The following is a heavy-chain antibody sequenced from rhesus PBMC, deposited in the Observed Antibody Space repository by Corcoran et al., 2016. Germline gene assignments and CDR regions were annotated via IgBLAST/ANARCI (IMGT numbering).Heavy chain of an antibody. CDR1: GFTFSDSY. CDR2: MRNKTNGGRA. Sequence: EVRLVESGGGLVQPGGSLRLSCAASGFTFSDSYMSWVRQAPGKGPGWVVLMRNKTNGGRADYAASVKGRFTISRDDSKSIASLQMNSLKTEDTAVYYCARRGRQLDCDYWGQGVLVTVSS. V-gene: IGHV3-116*02. J-gene: IGHJ4*01. CDR3: ARRGRQLDCDY. D-gene: IGHD6-25*01.